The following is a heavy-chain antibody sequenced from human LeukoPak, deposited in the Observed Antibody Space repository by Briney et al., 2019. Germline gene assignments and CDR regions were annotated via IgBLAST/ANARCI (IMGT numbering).Heavy chain of an antibody. Sequence: GASVKVSCKASGYSFTAYYIHWVRLAPGQGLEWMGWINPKSGETKSIQSLQGRVSLTSDSSINTASMELSGLRSDDTAVYFCARGIKFYDYWTYFDYWGQGTPVTVSS. CDR3: ARGIKFYDYWTYFDY. CDR1: GYSFTAYY. D-gene: IGHD3-3*01. J-gene: IGHJ4*02. V-gene: IGHV1-2*02. CDR2: INPKSGET.